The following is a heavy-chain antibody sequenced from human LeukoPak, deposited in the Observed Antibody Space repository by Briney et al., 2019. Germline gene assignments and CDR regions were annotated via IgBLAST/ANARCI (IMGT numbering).Heavy chain of an antibody. Sequence: SETLSLTCAVYGGSFSGYYWSWIRQPPGKGLEWIGEINHSGSTNYNPSLKSRVTISVDTSKNQFSLKLSSVTAADTAVYYCARPGYSSGWYSSYYYYYGMDVWGQGTTVTVSS. CDR2: INHSGST. D-gene: IGHD6-19*01. J-gene: IGHJ6*02. V-gene: IGHV4-34*01. CDR3: ARPGYSSGWYSSYYYYYGMDV. CDR1: GGSFSGYY.